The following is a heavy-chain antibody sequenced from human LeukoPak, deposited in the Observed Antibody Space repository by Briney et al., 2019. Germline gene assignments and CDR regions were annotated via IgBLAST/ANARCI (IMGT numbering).Heavy chain of an antibody. Sequence: GGSLRLSCAASGFTFSNAWMSWIRQAPGKGLEWVSYISSSGSTIYYADSVKGRFTISRDNAKNSLYLQMNSLRAEDTAVYYCARNNYGGISDAFDIWGQGTMVTVSS. CDR2: ISSSGSTI. D-gene: IGHD4-23*01. J-gene: IGHJ3*02. CDR3: ARNNYGGISDAFDI. V-gene: IGHV3-11*04. CDR1: GFTFSNAW.